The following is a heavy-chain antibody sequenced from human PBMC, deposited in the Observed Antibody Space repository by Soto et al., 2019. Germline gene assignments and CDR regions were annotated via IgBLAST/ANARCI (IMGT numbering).Heavy chain of an antibody. D-gene: IGHD1-26*01. J-gene: IGHJ4*02. CDR2: ISYDGSNK. Sequence: GGSLRLSCAASGFTFSSYAMHWVRQAPGKGLEWVAVISYDGSNKYYADSVKGRFTISRDNSKNTLYLQMNSLRAEDTAVYYCARDLYSGSLDYWGQGTLVTVSS. V-gene: IGHV3-30-3*01. CDR3: ARDLYSGSLDY. CDR1: GFTFSSYA.